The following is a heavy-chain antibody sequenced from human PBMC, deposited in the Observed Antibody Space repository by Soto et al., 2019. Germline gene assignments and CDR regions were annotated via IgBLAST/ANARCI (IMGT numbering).Heavy chain of an antibody. CDR1: GGSCSGYY. J-gene: IGHJ6*02. V-gene: IGHV4-34*01. CDR2: INHSGST. D-gene: IGHD2-15*01. CDR3: ARGRGYCSGGSCYHYYYYGMDV. Sequence: QVQLQQWGAGLLKPSETLSLTCAVYGGSCSGYYWSWVRQPPGKGLEWIGAINHSGSTNYNPSLKSRVTISVDTSKNQFSLKLSSVTSADTAVYYCARGRGYCSGGSCYHYYYYGMDVWGQGTTVTVSS.